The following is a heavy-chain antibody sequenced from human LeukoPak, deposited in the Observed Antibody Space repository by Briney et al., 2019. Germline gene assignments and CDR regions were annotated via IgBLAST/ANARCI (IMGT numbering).Heavy chain of an antibody. D-gene: IGHD6-13*01. Sequence: PSETLSLTCTVSGGSISSGGYYWSWIRQPPGKGLEWIGYIYYSGSTNYNPSLKSRVTISVDTSKNQFSLKLSSVTAADTAVYYCARVSIAAAGTDYYYYMDVWGKGTTVTVSS. J-gene: IGHJ6*03. CDR3: ARVSIAAAGTDYYYYMDV. CDR2: IYYSGST. V-gene: IGHV4-61*08. CDR1: GGSISSGGYY.